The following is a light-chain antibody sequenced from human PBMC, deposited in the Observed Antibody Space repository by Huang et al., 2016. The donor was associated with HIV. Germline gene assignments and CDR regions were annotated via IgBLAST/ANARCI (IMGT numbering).Light chain of an antibody. V-gene: IGKV3-15*01. CDR2: GSS. J-gene: IGKJ4*01. CDR3: QQYNNWLLS. Sequence: IVMTQSPATLSVSPGERVTVSCRANRSVSSNLAWYQQRPGPAPRRLIYGSSTRAPGIPARFSGSGSGTDFSLTISSLQSEDFALYYCQQYNNWLLSFGGGTRVDI. CDR1: RSVSSN.